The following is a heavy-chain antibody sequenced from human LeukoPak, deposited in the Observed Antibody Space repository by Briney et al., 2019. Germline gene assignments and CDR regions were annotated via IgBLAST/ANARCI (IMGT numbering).Heavy chain of an antibody. J-gene: IGHJ4*02. CDR1: GGSISSYY. V-gene: IGHV4-59*01. D-gene: IGHD6-6*01. Sequence: SETLSLTCTVSGGSISSYYWSWIRQPPGKGLEWIGYIYYSGGTNYNPSLKSRVTISVDSSKIQIFLKLSSVAAADTAVYYCARGVHGRSYYFDYWGQGTLVTVSS. CDR3: ARGVHGRSYYFDY. CDR2: IYYSGGT.